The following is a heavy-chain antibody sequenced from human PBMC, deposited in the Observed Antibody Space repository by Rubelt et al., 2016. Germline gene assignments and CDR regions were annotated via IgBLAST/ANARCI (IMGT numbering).Heavy chain of an antibody. V-gene: IGHV4-59*04. Sequence: QVQLQESGPGLVKPSETLSLTCTVSGGSMNNYYWNWIRQSPGKGLEWIGSIYNSGSTYYNPSLKSRVTISLDTSKNQLSLNLSFGPAAYPAVFYCAGGSRDRGQGGFDYWDQGTLVTVSS. CDR3: AGGSRDRGQGGFDY. CDR2: IYNSGST. CDR1: GGSMNNYY. J-gene: IGHJ4*02. D-gene: IGHD5-12*01.